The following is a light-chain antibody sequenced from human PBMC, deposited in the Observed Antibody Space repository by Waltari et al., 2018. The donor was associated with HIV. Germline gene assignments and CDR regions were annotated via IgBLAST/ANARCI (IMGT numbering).Light chain of an antibody. V-gene: IGLV1-47*01. J-gene: IGLJ1*01. CDR3: ASWDDSLSAHYV. CDR2: RNN. CDR1: SSNIGNNY. Sequence: QSVLTQPPSASGTPGQRVTISCSGTSSNIGNNYVHWYHKLPGMTPKLLIYRNNLRPSGVPDRFSGAKSGTSASLAISGLRSEDEADYFCASWDDSLSAHYVFGTGTKVVVL.